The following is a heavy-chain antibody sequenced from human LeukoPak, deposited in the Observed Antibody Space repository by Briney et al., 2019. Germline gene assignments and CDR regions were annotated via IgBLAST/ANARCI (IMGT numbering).Heavy chain of an antibody. V-gene: IGHV3-23*01. CDR1: GLTFSSYA. J-gene: IGHJ4*02. D-gene: IGHD7-27*01. CDR2: NSGSGGNT. Sequence: TGGSLRLSCAASGLTFSSYAMSWVRQATGKGLECVSGNSGSGGNTYYADSVKGRFTISRDNSKNTLYLQMNSLRAEDTAIYYCAKMTGDCSTTACSSFDYWGQGNLVTVSS. CDR3: AKMTGDCSTTACSSFDY.